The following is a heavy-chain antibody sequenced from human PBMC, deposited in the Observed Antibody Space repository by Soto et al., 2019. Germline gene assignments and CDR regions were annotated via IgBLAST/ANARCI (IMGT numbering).Heavy chain of an antibody. V-gene: IGHV3-7*01. CDR1: GFTFSSYW. CDR2: IKQDGSEK. CDR3: VALRDSMVRGDKSLFDY. J-gene: IGHJ4*02. Sequence: PGGSLRLSCAASGFTFSSYWMSWVRQAPGKGLEWVANIKQDGSEKYYVDSVKGRFTISRDNAKNSLYLQMNSLRAEDTAVYYCVALRDSMVRGDKSLFDYWGQGTLVTVSS. D-gene: IGHD3-10*01.